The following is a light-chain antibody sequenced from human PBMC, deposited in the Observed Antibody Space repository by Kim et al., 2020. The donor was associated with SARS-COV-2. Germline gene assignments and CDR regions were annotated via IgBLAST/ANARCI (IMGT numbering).Light chain of an antibody. Sequence: GQAVTTSCNGTSSDVGGYNYVSWYQQHPGKAPKLLIYEVSTRPSGVPDRFSGSRSGNTASLTVSGLQAEDEADYYCSSYAGSNSVVFGGGTQLTVL. CDR1: SSDVGGYNY. CDR2: EVS. V-gene: IGLV2-8*01. J-gene: IGLJ2*01. CDR3: SSYAGSNSVV.